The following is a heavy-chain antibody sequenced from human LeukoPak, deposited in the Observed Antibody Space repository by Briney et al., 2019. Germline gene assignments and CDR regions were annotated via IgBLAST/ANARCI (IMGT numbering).Heavy chain of an antibody. Sequence: GGSLRLSCAASGFTFSSYWMSWVRQAPGKGLEWVANIKQDGSEKYYVDSVKGRFTISRDNAKNSLYLQMNSLRAEDTAVYYCAREREYYYDSSGYGPAVYWGHGTLVTVSS. V-gene: IGHV3-7*01. CDR3: AREREYYYDSSGYGPAVY. CDR1: GFTFSSYW. D-gene: IGHD3-22*01. J-gene: IGHJ4*01. CDR2: IKQDGSEK.